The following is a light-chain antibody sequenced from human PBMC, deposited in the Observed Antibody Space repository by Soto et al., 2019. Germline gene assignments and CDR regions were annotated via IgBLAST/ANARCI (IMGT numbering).Light chain of an antibody. V-gene: IGLV7-43*01. Sequence: QAVVTQEPSLTVSPGGTVTLTCGSSTLAVTSGDFPNWFQQKPGQAPRTLIYNTNKKHSSTPARFSGSLLGGKAALTLSGVQPEDEAEYYCLLYNGGVWVFGGGTQLTVL. J-gene: IGLJ3*02. CDR2: NTN. CDR1: TLAVTSGDF. CDR3: LLYNGGVWV.